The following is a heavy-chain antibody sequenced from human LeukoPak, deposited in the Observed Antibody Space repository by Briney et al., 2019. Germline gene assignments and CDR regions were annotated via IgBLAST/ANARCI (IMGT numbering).Heavy chain of an antibody. V-gene: IGHV3-23*01. CDR2: ISGSGGST. Sequence: GGSLRLSCAASGFTFSSYAMSWVRQAPGKGLEWVSAISGSGGSTYYADSVKGRLTISRDNSKNTLYLQMNSLRAEDTAVYYCAKDTDIVVVVAATPNWYFDLWGRGTLVTVSS. D-gene: IGHD2-15*01. CDR3: AKDTDIVVVVAATPNWYFDL. J-gene: IGHJ2*01. CDR1: GFTFSSYA.